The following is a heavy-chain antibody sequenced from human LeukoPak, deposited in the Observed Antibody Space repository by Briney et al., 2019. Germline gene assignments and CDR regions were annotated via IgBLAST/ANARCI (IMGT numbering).Heavy chain of an antibody. Sequence: GGSLRLSCAVFGFTFSSYSMNWVRQAPGKGLEWVSAISGSGGSTYYADSVKGRFTISRDNSKNTLYLQMNSLRAEDTAVYYCAKDRTIAVAGTFDYWGQGTLVTVSS. CDR1: GFTFSSYS. CDR3: AKDRTIAVAGTFDY. V-gene: IGHV3-23*01. CDR2: ISGSGGST. D-gene: IGHD6-19*01. J-gene: IGHJ4*02.